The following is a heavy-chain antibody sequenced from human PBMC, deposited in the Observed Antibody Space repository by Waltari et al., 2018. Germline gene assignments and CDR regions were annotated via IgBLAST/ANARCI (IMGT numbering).Heavy chain of an antibody. Sequence: QVQLVQSGAEVKKPGASVKVSCKASGYTFSDYGISWVRRAPGRGLALRGWINIHTGNPTDVQCFTGRFVFSLDTSVSTAYLQISSLKAEDTAVYDCVREVVPTSTIVVNWFDPWGQGTLVTVSS. J-gene: IGHJ5*02. D-gene: IGHD2-2*01. V-gene: IGHV7-4-1*02. CDR1: GYTFSDYG. CDR3: VREVVPTSTIVVNWFDP. CDR2: INIHTGNP.